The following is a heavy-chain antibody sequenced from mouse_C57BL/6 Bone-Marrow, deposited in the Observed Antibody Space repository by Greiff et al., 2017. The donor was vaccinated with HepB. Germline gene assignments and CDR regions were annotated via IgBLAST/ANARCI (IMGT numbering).Heavy chain of an antibody. V-gene: IGHV6-6*01. CDR2: IRNKANNHAT. CDR3: HMTTVVAHWYFDD. J-gene: IGHJ1*03. CDR1: GFTFSDAW. Sequence: EVKLQESGGGLVQPGGSMKLSCAASGFTFSDAWMDWVRQSPEKGLEWVAEIRNKANNHATYYAESVKGRFTISRDDSKSSVYLQMNSLRAEDTGIYYCHMTTVVAHWYFDDWGTGTTVTVSS. D-gene: IGHD1-1*01.